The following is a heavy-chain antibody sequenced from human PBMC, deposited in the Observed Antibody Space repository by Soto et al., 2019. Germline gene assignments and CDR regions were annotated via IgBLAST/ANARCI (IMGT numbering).Heavy chain of an antibody. Sequence: EVQLVESGGGLVKPGGSLRLSCAASGFTFSNAWMSWVRQAPGKGLEWVGRIKSKTDGGTTDYAAPVKGRFTISRDDSKNTLYLQMNSLKTEDTAVYYCTTGPDYGDTYYYYGMDVWGQGTTVTVSS. CDR3: TTGPDYGDTYYYYGMDV. CDR1: GFTFSNAW. CDR2: IKSKTDGGTT. J-gene: IGHJ6*02. D-gene: IGHD4-17*01. V-gene: IGHV3-15*01.